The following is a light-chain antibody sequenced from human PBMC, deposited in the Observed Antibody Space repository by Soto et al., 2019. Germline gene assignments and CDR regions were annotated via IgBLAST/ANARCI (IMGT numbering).Light chain of an antibody. Sequence: DIQMTQSPSSLSASVGDRVTISCRASQSINSYLNWYQQKPGKAPKFLIYAASSLQSGVPSRFSGSGFGTDFTLTISDLQPEDFATYYCQQSYRAPTFGKGTRLEI. CDR2: AAS. V-gene: IGKV1-39*01. CDR3: QQSYRAPT. J-gene: IGKJ5*01. CDR1: QSINSY.